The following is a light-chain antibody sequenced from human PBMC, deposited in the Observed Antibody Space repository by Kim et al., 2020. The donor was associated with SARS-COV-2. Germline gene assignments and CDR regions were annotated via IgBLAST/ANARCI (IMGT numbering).Light chain of an antibody. V-gene: IGLV2-14*03. J-gene: IGLJ1*01. CDR2: DVS. Sequence: SITISCTGTSSDVGGYNYVSWYQQHPGNAPKLMIYDVSNRPSGVSNRFSGSKSGNTASLTISGLQAEDEADYYCSSYTSSSTLDYVFGTGTKVTVL. CDR3: SSYTSSSTLDYV. CDR1: SSDVGGYNY.